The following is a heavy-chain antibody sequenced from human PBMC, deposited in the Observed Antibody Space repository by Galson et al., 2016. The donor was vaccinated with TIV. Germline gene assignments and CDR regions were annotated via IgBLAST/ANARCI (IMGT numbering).Heavy chain of an antibody. Sequence: SLRLSCATSGFTFSNYGMYWVRQAPGKGLEWVALIWYDGNAKFYADSVKGRFTISRDTSRDTLYLQMNSLSAEDTALYYGARDGSWSGDPIYGGTRPDFWGRGTLVTVSS. CDR2: IWYDGNAK. V-gene: IGHV3-33*07. J-gene: IGHJ4*02. D-gene: IGHD3-10*01. CDR1: GFTFSNYG. CDR3: ARDGSWSGDPIYGGTRPDF.